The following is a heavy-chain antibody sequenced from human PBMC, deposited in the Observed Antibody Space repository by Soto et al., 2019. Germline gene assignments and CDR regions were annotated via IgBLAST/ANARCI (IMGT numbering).Heavy chain of an antibody. J-gene: IGHJ4*02. V-gene: IGHV2-70*01. CDR3: ARSYDSSGYYSGKYYFDY. D-gene: IGHD3-22*01. CDR1: GFSLSTSGMC. Sequence: SGPTLVNPTQTLTLTCTFSGFSLSTSGMCVSWIRQPPGKALEWLALIDRDDDKYYSTSLKTRLTISKDTSKNQVVLTMTNMDPVDTATYYCARSYDSSGYYSGKYYFDYWGQGTLVTVSS. CDR2: IDRDDDK.